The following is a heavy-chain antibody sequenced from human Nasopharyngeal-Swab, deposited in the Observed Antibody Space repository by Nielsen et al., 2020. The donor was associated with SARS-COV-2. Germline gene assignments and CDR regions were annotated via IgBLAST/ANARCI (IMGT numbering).Heavy chain of an antibody. CDR3: AKGQGSSSYGTDV. J-gene: IGHJ6*02. D-gene: IGHD6-6*01. Sequence: VRQAPGKGLEWVAVISYDGSNKYYADSVKGRFTISRDNSKNTLYLQMNSLRAEDTAVYYCAKGQGSSSYGTDVWGQGTTVTVSS. V-gene: IGHV3-30*18. CDR2: ISYDGSNK.